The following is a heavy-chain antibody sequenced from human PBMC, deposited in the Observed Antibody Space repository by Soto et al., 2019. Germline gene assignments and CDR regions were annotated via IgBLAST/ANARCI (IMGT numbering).Heavy chain of an antibody. D-gene: IGHD5-12*01. CDR2: ISGSGGST. CDR3: ALQGGYSGYDNWFDP. CDR1: GFTFSSYA. J-gene: IGHJ5*02. Sequence: GGSLRLSCAASGFTFSSYAMSWVRQAPGKGLEWVSAISGSGGSTYYADSVKGRFTISRDNSKNTLYLQMNSLRAEDTAVYYCALQGGYSGYDNWFDPWGQGTLVTVSS. V-gene: IGHV3-23*01.